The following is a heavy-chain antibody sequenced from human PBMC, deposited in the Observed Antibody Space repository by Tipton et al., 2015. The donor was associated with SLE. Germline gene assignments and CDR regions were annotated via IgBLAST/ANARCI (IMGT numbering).Heavy chain of an antibody. CDR1: GVSISGYY. Sequence: GLVKPSETLTLTCTVSGVSISGYYWTWIRLPPGRGLEWIGYIYSSGSAYYNPSLKSRVTMSVDTSKNQFSLKLSSLTAADTAVYFCARQRGVPTAGALNWFNPWGQGTLVTVSS. CDR3: ARQRGVPTAGALNWFNP. V-gene: IGHV4-59*08. D-gene: IGHD2-2*01. J-gene: IGHJ5*02. CDR2: IYSSGSA.